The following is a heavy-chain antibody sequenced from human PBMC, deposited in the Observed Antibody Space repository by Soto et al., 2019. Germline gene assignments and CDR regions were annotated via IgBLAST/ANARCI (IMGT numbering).Heavy chain of an antibody. CDR1: GFTFSSYE. Sequence: VGSLRLSCAASGFTFSSYEMNWVRQAPGKGLEWVSYISSSGSTIYYADSVKGRFTISRDNAKNSLYLQMNSLRAEDTAVYYCARDLRYPLTVDPWGQGTLVTVSS. CDR3: ARDLRYPLTVDP. D-gene: IGHD2-2*01. J-gene: IGHJ5*02. V-gene: IGHV3-48*03. CDR2: ISSSGSTI.